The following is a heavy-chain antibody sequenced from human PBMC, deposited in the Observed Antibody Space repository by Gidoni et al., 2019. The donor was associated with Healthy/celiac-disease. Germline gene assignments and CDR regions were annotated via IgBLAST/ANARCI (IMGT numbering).Heavy chain of an antibody. CDR3: ARGGRMTTVTTNWFDP. Sequence: QVQLQQSGPGLVKPSQTLSLTCAISGDSVSSHSAAWNWIRQSPSRGLWCLGRTYYRSKWYNDYAVSVKSRITINPDTSKNQFSLQLNSVTPEDTAVYYCARGGRMTTVTTNWFDPWGQGTLVTVSS. V-gene: IGHV6-1*01. CDR1: GDSVSSHSAA. D-gene: IGHD4-17*01. J-gene: IGHJ5*02. CDR2: TYYRSKWYN.